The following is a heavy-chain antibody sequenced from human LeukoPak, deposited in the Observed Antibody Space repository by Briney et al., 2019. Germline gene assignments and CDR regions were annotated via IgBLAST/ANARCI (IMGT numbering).Heavy chain of an antibody. V-gene: IGHV4-34*01. CDR3: ARLATPSTVAARGRSWFES. J-gene: IGHJ5*01. CDR1: GGSISSYY. CDR2: INHSGST. Sequence: SETLSLTCTVSGGSISSYYWSWIRQPPGKGLEWIGEINHSGSTNYNPSLKSRVTISVDTSKNQFSLKLNSVTAADTAVYYCARLATPSTVAARGRSWFESWGQGTLVTVSS. D-gene: IGHD6-6*01.